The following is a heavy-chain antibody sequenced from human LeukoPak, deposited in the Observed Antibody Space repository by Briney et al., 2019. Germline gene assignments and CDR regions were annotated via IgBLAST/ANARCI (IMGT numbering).Heavy chain of an antibody. CDR2: IYSGGST. J-gene: IGHJ6*03. CDR1: GFTVSSNY. CDR3: ARGHYYYYYMDV. V-gene: IGHV3-53*01. Sequence: GGSLRLSCAASGFTVSSNYMSWVRQAPGKGLEWVSVIYSGGSTYYADSVKGRFTISRDNSKNTLYLQMNSLRAEDTAVYYCARGHYYYYYMDVRGKGTTVTVSS.